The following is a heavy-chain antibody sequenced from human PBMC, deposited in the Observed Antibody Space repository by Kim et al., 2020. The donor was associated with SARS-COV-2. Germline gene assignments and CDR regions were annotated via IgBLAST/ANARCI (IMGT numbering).Heavy chain of an antibody. CDR1: GFSFRSYG. V-gene: IGHV3-30*03. D-gene: IGHD2-15*01. CDR3: VRGAAVTLTSTELYYFDH. Sequence: GGSLRLSCSASGFSFRSYGMHWVRQAPGKGLEWVSIISYGGANRYYADSVRGRFTISRDNSKNTVFLQMNSLGSDDSAVYYCVRGAAVTLTSTELYYFDHWGQGILVTVSS. CDR2: ISYGGANR. J-gene: IGHJ4*02.